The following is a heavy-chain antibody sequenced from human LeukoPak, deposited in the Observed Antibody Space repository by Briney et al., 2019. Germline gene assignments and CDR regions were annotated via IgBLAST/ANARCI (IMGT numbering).Heavy chain of an antibody. CDR3: ARRAPLSGEPLDN. J-gene: IGHJ4*02. Sequence: GESLKISCKGSGYSFTSYWIGWVRQMPGKGLEWMGIIYPGDSDTRYSPSFQGQVTFSADKSISTAYLQWSSLKASDTAMYYCARRAPLSGEPLDNWGQGTLVTVSS. V-gene: IGHV5-51*01. CDR2: IYPGDSDT. D-gene: IGHD1-14*01. CDR1: GYSFTSYW.